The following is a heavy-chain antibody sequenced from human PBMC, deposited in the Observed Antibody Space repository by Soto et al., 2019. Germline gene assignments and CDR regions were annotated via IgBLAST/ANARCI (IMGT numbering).Heavy chain of an antibody. V-gene: IGHV3-30*18. D-gene: IGHD2-15*01. Sequence: PGGSLRLSCAASGFTFSSYGMHWVRQAPGKGLEWVAVISYDGSNKYYADSVKGRFTISRDNSKNTLYLQMNSLRAEDTAVYYCAKNGQGPTHPYCSGGSCYSNYYYYYMDVWGKGTTVTVSS. CDR2: ISYDGSNK. CDR1: GFTFSSYG. J-gene: IGHJ6*03. CDR3: AKNGQGPTHPYCSGGSCYSNYYYYYMDV.